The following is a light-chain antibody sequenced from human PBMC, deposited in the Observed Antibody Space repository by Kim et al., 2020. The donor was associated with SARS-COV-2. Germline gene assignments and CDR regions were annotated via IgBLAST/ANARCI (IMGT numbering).Light chain of an antibody. V-gene: IGLV3-19*01. CDR3: NSRASSGNHYV. CDR1: SLRRYY. J-gene: IGLJ1*01. Sequence: SSELTQDPAVSVALGQTVRITCQGDSLRRYYASWYQQKAGQAPVLVIYGGDNRPSGIPDRFSGSSSGNTASLTITGAQAEDEADYYCNSRASSGNHYVFG. CDR2: GGD.